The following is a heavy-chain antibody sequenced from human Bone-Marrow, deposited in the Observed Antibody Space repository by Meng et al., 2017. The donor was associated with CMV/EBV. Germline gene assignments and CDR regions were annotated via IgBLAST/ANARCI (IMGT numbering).Heavy chain of an antibody. CDR1: GFTVSSNY. CDR2: IYSGGST. V-gene: IGHV3-66*02. Sequence: GESLKISCAASGFTVSSNYMSWVRQAPGKGLEWVSVIYSGGSTYYADSVKGRFTISRDNSKNTLYLQMNSLRAEDTTVYYCAKGYDSGNYYFDYWGQGTLVTVS. J-gene: IGHJ4*02. D-gene: IGHD1-26*01. CDR3: AKGYDSGNYYFDY.